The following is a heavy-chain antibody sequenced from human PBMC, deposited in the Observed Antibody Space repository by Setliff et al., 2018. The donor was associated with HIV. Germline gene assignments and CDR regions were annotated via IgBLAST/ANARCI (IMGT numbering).Heavy chain of an antibody. CDR2: VYYSGST. CDR1: GGSISSSGYY. CDR3: ARGPFVLRFLERLVYFDY. V-gene: IGHV4-31*02. Sequence: SETLSLTCSVSGGSISSSGYYWSWIRQHPGKGLDWIGRVYYSGSTDYNPSLQSRATLSIDTSKNQFSLKLTSVIAADTAIYYCARGPFVLRFLERLVYFDYWGQGTPVTVSS. J-gene: IGHJ4*02. D-gene: IGHD3-3*01.